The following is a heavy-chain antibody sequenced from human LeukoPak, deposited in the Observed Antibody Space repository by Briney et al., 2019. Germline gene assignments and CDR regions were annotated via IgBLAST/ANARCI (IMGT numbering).Heavy chain of an antibody. CDR3: ARGPLQQWLVRDAFDM. CDR2: IYSGGST. D-gene: IGHD6-19*01. Sequence: GGSLRLSCAASGFTVSSNYMSWLRQAPGKGLEGVSVIYSGGSTYYADSANGRFTISRNKYKNPLYLKMNSLRAEDTAVYYCARGPLQQWLVRDAFDMWGQGTMVTVSS. J-gene: IGHJ3*02. CDR1: GFTVSSNY. V-gene: IGHV3-53*01.